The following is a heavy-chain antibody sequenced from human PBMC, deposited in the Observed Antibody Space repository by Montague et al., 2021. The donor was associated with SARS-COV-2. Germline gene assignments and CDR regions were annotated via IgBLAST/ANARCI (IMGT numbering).Heavy chain of an antibody. CDR1: GASISRSSYY. Sequence: SETLSLTCTVSGASISRSSYYWGWIRQPPGKGLEWIGNIYYSGNTHYNPSLKSRVSMSRDSSRNQFSLRLTSVTAADSGIYYCARASLTDQFRIRGKSLDSWGPGTPVTVSS. J-gene: IGHJ4*02. CDR3: ARASLTDQFRIRGKSLDS. D-gene: IGHD3-9*01. CDR2: IYYSGNT. V-gene: IGHV4-39*07.